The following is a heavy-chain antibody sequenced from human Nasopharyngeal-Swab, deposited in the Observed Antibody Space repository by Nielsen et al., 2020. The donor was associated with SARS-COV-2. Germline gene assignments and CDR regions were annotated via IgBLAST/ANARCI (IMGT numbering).Heavy chain of an antibody. V-gene: IGHV1-2*04. CDR3: AIPDPGSSWHKNYYYYGMDV. CDR2: INPNSGGT. CDR1: GYTCTGYY. Sequence: ASVKVSCKASGYTCTGYYMHWVRQAPGQGLEWMGWINPNSGGTNYAQKFQGWVTMTRDTSISTAYMELSRLRSDDTAVYYCAIPDPGSSWHKNYYYYGMDVWGQGTTVTVSS. D-gene: IGHD6-13*01. J-gene: IGHJ6*02.